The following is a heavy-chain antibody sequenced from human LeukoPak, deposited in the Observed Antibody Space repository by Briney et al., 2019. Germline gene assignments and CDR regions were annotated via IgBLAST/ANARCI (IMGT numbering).Heavy chain of an antibody. J-gene: IGHJ6*02. Sequence: GRSLRLSCAASGFTFSGYGMHWVRQAPGKGLEWVAVISYDGSNKYYADSVKGRFTISRDNSKNTLYLQMNSLRAEDTAVYYCAKDLAYCGGDCYPLYGMDVWGQGTTVTVSS. CDR2: ISYDGSNK. V-gene: IGHV3-30*18. CDR1: GFTFSGYG. CDR3: AKDLAYCGGDCYPLYGMDV. D-gene: IGHD2-21*02.